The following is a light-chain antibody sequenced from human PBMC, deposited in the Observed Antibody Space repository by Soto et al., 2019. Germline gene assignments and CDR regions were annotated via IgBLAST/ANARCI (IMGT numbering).Light chain of an antibody. Sequence: DIVMSQSPASLAVSLGERATINCKSSQSFLYSSNNKNYLAWYQQKPGQPPKLLIYWASTRESGVPDRFSGSGSGTDFTLTISSLQAEDVAVYYCQQYYGAPLTFGGGTKVDIK. CDR2: WAS. CDR1: QSFLYSSNNKNY. J-gene: IGKJ4*01. V-gene: IGKV4-1*01. CDR3: QQYYGAPLT.